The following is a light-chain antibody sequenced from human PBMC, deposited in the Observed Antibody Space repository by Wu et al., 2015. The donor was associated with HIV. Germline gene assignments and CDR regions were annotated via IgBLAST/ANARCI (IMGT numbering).Light chain of an antibody. CDR1: QSVGSNF. V-gene: IGKV3-20*01. J-gene: IGKJ4*01. CDR3: QQYGSSPLT. CDR2: GAS. Sequence: EIVLTQSPGTLSLSPGERGTLSCRASQSVGSNFLAWYQQKPGQAPRLVIFGASNRATGIPDRFSGSGSGTDFTLTISRLEPEDLAVYFCQQYGSSPLTFGGGTKVKI.